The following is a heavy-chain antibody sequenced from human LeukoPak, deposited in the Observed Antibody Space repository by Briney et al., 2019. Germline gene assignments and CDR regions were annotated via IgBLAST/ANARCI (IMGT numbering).Heavy chain of an antibody. CDR2: IDSSSSTI. J-gene: IGHJ6*02. D-gene: IGHD6-13*01. Sequence: GGSLRLSCAASGFDFITYSMHWVRRAPGRGLEWLSYIDSSSSTIYYADSVKGRFTISRDNAKNSLYLQMNSLRAEDTAVFYCARGGARSSSYYYYGMDVWGLGTTVTVSS. V-gene: IGHV3-48*01. CDR1: GFDFITYS. CDR3: ARGGARSSSYYYYGMDV.